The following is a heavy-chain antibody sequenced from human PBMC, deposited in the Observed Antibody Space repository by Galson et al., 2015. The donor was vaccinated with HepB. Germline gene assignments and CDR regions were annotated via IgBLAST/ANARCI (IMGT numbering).Heavy chain of an antibody. V-gene: IGHV4-61*01. Sequence: SETLSLTCTVSSDSVSSSSYYWSWMRQPPGKGLECIGYIHYSGSTNYNPSLKSRVTISIDTSKKQFSLKLNSVTAADTAVYYCARMYASAWFDYWGQGTLVTVSS. D-gene: IGHD2-8*01. CDR1: SDSVSSSSYY. J-gene: IGHJ5*01. CDR2: IHYSGST. CDR3: ARMYASAWFDY.